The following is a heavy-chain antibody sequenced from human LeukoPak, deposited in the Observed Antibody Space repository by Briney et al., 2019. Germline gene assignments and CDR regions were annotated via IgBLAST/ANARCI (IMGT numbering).Heavy chain of an antibody. V-gene: IGHV1-8*01. Sequence: ASVKVSCKASGYTFTSYDINWARQATGQGLEWMGWMNRNSGNTGYAQKFQGRVTMTRNTSISTAYMELSSLRSEDTAVYYCARGRGDYDFWSGYYQLDYWGQGTLVTVSS. D-gene: IGHD3-3*01. CDR1: GYTFTSYD. CDR3: ARGRGDYDFWSGYYQLDY. J-gene: IGHJ4*02. CDR2: MNRNSGNT.